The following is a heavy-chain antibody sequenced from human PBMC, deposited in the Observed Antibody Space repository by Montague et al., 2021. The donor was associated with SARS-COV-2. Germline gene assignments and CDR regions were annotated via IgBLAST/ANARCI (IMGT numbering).Heavy chain of an antibody. J-gene: IGHJ4*02. Sequence: SETLSLTCTVSGGSISSSTYYWGWIRQPPGRGLEWIGSIFHTGNTYYNPSLGTRVIVSVETSKNQFSVQLNSVTAADRAVYYCAIGGSHYFFYWGQGTLVTVSS. D-gene: IGHD1-26*01. CDR2: IFHTGNT. V-gene: IGHV4-39*01. CDR3: AIGGSHYFFY. CDR1: GGSISSSTYY.